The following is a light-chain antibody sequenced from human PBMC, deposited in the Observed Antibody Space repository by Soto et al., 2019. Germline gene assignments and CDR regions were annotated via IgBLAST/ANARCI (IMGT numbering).Light chain of an antibody. V-gene: IGKV3-20*01. CDR3: QQYGRSPYS. CDR1: QSVSSNY. CDR2: GVS. Sequence: EIVLTQSPGTLSLSLGESVTLSCRASQSVSSNYLAWYQHRPGQAPRLLIHGVSSRATGIPDRFTGSGSGRDFTLTISSLEPEDSAVYYCQQYGRSPYSFGQGTKLEIK. J-gene: IGKJ2*01.